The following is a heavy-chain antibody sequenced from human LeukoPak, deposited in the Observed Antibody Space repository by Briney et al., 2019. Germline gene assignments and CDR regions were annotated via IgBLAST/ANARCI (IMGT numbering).Heavy chain of an antibody. D-gene: IGHD1-26*01. CDR2: INHSGST. V-gene: IGHV4-34*01. J-gene: IGHJ5*02. CDR1: GGSFSGYY. Sequence: TPSETLSLTCAVYGGSFSGYYWSWIRQPPGKGLEWIGEINHSGSTNYNPSLKSRVTISVDTSKNQFSLKLSSVTAADTAVYYCARRLVGATRGLWFDPWGQGTLVTVSS. CDR3: ARRLVGATRGLWFDP.